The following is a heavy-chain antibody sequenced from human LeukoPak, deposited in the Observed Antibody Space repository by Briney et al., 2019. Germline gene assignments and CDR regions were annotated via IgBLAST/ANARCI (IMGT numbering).Heavy chain of an antibody. D-gene: IGHD2-21*02. J-gene: IGHJ4*02. V-gene: IGHV3-23*01. CDR1: GFIFSSYA. CDR2: ISGSGTET. Sequence: PGGSLRLSCAASGFIFSSYAMSWVRQAPGKGLEWVSAISGSGTETYYADSVKGRFSISRDNSKNTLYLQMNSLRAEDMGIYYCAKPMVVTAIFPDFDCWGQGTPVTVSP. CDR3: AKPMVVTAIFPDFDC.